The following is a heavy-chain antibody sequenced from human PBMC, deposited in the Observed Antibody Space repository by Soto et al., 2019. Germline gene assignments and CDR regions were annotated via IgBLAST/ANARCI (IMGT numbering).Heavy chain of an antibody. D-gene: IGHD2-2*01. V-gene: IGHV3-30*18. Sequence: GGSLRLSCAASGFTVSSSYLNWVRQAPGKGLEWVAVISYDGSNKYYADSVKGRFTISRDNSKNTLYLQMNSLRAEDTAVYYCAKDLHGCISTSCYVGGWDSGSYHPYYGMDVWGQGTTVTVSS. CDR3: AKDLHGCISTSCYVGGWDSGSYHPYYGMDV. J-gene: IGHJ6*02. CDR2: ISYDGSNK. CDR1: GFTVSSSY.